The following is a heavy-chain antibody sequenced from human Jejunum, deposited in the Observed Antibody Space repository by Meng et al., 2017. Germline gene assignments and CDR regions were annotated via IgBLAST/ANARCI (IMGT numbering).Heavy chain of an antibody. CDR2: SNWNGGST. CDR3: ARDRRERFVVVTDLKDYYYGMDV. V-gene: IGHV3-20*04. D-gene: IGHD2-21*02. Sequence: GGSLKISCAASGFTFSDYYMNWVRQAPGKGLEWVSGSNWNGGSTGYADSVKGRFTVSRDNAKNSLYLQMNSLRAEDTAVYYCARDRRERFVVVTDLKDYYYGMDVWGQGTTVTVSS. J-gene: IGHJ6*02. CDR1: GFTFSDYY.